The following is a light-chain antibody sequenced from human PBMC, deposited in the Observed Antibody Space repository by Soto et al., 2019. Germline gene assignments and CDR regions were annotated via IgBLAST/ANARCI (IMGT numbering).Light chain of an antibody. J-gene: IGKJ1*01. CDR2: AAS. CDR3: LQNHSLPPT. Sequence: DIQMTQSPSSLSASVGDGVTVTCRASQDIRNDLGWYQQKPGKAPKRLIYAASSLQSGVPSRFSGSGSDTEFALTISSLQPEDSATYYCLQNHSLPPTFGQGTKVELK. V-gene: IGKV1-17*01. CDR1: QDIRND.